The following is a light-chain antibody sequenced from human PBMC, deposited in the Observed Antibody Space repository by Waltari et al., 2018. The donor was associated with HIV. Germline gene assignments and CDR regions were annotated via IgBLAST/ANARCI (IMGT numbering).Light chain of an antibody. J-gene: IGLJ3*02. Sequence: QSVLTQPPSVSGAPGQRVTISCTGSSSNIGAAYDVHWYQQLPGTAPKLLIYRNSNRPSGVPYRLAGSKSCTSACPAITGLPSEDEADYYCQYYDSGLRVWVCGGGTKRTVL. CDR1: SSNIGAAYD. CDR2: RNS. V-gene: IGLV1-40*01. CDR3: QYYDSGLRVWV.